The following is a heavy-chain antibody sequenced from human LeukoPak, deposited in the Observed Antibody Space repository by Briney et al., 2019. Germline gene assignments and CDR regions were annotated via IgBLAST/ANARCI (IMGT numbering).Heavy chain of an antibody. D-gene: IGHD1-26*01. Sequence: GGSLRLSCVASGFTFNYYAIHWVRQAPGKGLEWVAVISFDGKNKFYADSVKGRFTISRDNSKNTLYLQMNSLKPEDTAVYFCAKVRSRSYPGAFDIWGQGTMVTVSS. CDR3: AKVRSRSYPGAFDI. CDR2: ISFDGKNK. CDR1: GFTFNYYA. J-gene: IGHJ3*02. V-gene: IGHV3-30*04.